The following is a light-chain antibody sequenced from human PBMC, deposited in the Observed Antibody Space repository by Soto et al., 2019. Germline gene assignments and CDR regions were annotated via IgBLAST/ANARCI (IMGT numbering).Light chain of an antibody. CDR1: SSDVGGYNY. V-gene: IGLV2-14*03. CDR3: SSYTSSTPLL. J-gene: IGLJ2*01. CDR2: DVN. Sequence: SALTQPASVSGSPGQSITISCTGTSSDVGGYNYVSWYQHHPGKAPKLMIYDVNNRPSGVSNRFSGSKSGNTASLTISGLQAEDEADYYCSSYTSSTPLLFGGGTKVTVL.